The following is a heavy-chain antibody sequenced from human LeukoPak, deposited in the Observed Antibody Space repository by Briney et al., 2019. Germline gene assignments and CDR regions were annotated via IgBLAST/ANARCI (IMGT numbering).Heavy chain of an antibody. V-gene: IGHV4-4*07. Sequence: SETLSLTCSVSGASLTIYYWNWIRQPAGKGLEWIGRYASGTTAHNPSLKSQFTMSIDTSKNQISLKLTSVTAADTAVYYCATGDHSFDNWGQGTLVTVTP. J-gene: IGHJ4*02. D-gene: IGHD7-27*01. CDR1: GASLTIYY. CDR3: ATGDHSFDN. CDR2: YASGTT.